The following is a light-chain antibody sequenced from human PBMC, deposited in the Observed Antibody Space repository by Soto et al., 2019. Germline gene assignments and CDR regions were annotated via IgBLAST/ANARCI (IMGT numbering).Light chain of an antibody. CDR2: GAS. J-gene: IGKJ4*01. Sequence: EIVMTQSPATLSVSPGERATLSCRASQSISSNLAWYQQKPGQAPRLLFSGASARATGIPARFSGSGSGTDFTLTVSSLQSEDFAVYYCQQYNNWPLTFGGGTTVEIK. CDR3: QQYNNWPLT. V-gene: IGKV3-15*01. CDR1: QSISSN.